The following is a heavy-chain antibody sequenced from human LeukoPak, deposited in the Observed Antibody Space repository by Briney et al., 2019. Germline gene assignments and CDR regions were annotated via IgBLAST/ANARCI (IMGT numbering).Heavy chain of an antibody. V-gene: IGHV1-18*01. CDR3: ARSSYTSFYDILTGYPPPFLDY. J-gene: IGHJ4*02. D-gene: IGHD3-9*01. Sequence: GASVKVSCKASGYTFTSYGISWVRQAPGQGLEWMGWISAYNGNTNYAQKLQGRVTMTTDTSTSTAYMELRSLRSDDTAVYYCARSSYTSFYDILTGYPPPFLDYWGQGTLVTVSS. CDR2: ISAYNGNT. CDR1: GYTFTSYG.